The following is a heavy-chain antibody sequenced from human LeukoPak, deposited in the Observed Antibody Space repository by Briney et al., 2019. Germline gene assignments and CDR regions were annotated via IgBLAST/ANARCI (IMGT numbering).Heavy chain of an antibody. V-gene: IGHV3-23*01. CDR2: ISGSGGST. Sequence: GGSLRLSCAASGFTFSSYAMSWVRQAPGKGLEWVSAISGSGGSTYYADSVKGRFTISRDNSKNTLYLQMNSLRAEDTAVYYCAREVTQIAVAGVGYNWFDPWGQGTLVTVSS. CDR3: AREVTQIAVAGVGYNWFDP. J-gene: IGHJ5*02. CDR1: GFTFSSYA. D-gene: IGHD6-19*01.